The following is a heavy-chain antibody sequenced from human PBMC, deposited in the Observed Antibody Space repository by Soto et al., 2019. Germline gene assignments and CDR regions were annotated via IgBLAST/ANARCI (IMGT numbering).Heavy chain of an antibody. D-gene: IGHD6-6*01. J-gene: IGHJ4*02. V-gene: IGHV3-30*18. CDR3: AKDHLMYSSSSTYYFDY. CDR2: ISYDGSNN. Sequence: GGSLSLSCAASGFTFSSYCIHWVRQDPGTVLEWGAVISYDGSNNYYSDSAYGRFTISRDNSKNTLYLQMNSLRAEDTAVYYCAKDHLMYSSSSTYYFDYWGQGTLVTVSS. CDR1: GFTFSSYC.